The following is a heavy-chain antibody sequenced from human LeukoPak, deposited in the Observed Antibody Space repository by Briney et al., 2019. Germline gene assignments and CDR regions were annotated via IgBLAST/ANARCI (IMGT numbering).Heavy chain of an antibody. D-gene: IGHD5-18*01. V-gene: IGHV4-61*02. CDR2: ISSSGST. CDR3: ARQRYTAMEYYFDY. Sequence: SETLSLTCTVSGDSISSGDYYWSWIRQPAGKGLEWIGRISSSGSTNYNPSLKSRVTISVDTSKNQFSLKLSSVTAADTAVYYCARQRYTAMEYYFDYWGQGTLVTVSS. CDR1: GDSISSGDYY. J-gene: IGHJ4*02.